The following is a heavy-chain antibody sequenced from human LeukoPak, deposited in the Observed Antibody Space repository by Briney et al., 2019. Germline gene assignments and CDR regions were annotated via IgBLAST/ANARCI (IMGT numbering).Heavy chain of an antibody. D-gene: IGHD6-19*01. CDR1: GGSISSYY. CDR3: ARQQGEAVAGRYNYYYMDV. J-gene: IGHJ6*03. V-gene: IGHV4-59*08. CDR2: IYYSGST. Sequence: PSETLSLTCTVSGGSISSYYWSWIRQPPGKGLEWIGCIYYSGSTNYNPSLKSRVTISVDTSKNQFSLKLSSVTAADTAVYYCARQQGEAVAGRYNYYYMDVWGKGTTVTVSS.